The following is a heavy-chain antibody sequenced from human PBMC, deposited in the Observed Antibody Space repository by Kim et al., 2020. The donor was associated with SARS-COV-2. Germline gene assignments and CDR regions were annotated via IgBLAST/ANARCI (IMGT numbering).Heavy chain of an antibody. CDR3: AKKEINWYRSYFDY. Sequence: YEHTVKCRFTISRDNSKNTLFLQMNSLRAEDTARYFCAKKEINWYRSYFDYWGQGTLGIVSS. J-gene: IGHJ4*02. V-gene: IGHV3-33*06. D-gene: IGHD1-1*01.